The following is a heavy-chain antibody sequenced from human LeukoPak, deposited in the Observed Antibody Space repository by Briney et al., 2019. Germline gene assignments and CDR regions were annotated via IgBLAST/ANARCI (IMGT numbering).Heavy chain of an antibody. V-gene: IGHV5-51*01. D-gene: IGHD3-9*01. CDR3: ARRLRYSSGSDP. CDR1: GYNFMIYW. J-gene: IGHJ5*02. Sequence: GESLKISCKASGYNFMIYWIAWVRQMPGQGLEWMGIIYPGDSDTRYSPSFQGQVTISADKSISTAYLQWSSLKASDTAMYYCARRLRYSSGSDPWGQGTLVTVSS. CDR2: IYPGDSDT.